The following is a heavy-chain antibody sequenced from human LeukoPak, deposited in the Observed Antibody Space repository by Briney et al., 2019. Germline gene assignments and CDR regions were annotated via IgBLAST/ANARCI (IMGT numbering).Heavy chain of an antibody. J-gene: IGHJ4*02. CDR1: GFTFSSYV. D-gene: IGHD6-13*01. Sequence: RGSLRLSCAASGFTFSSYVMNWVRQAPRKGLDWVSASSGSGGATYYAASVKGRFTISRDPSQNTLYLQMNSLSAQEPAVYYRSKRYSTRVPATGFDYWGEGALLTVSS. CDR3: SKRYSTRVPATGFDY. V-gene: IGHV3-23*01. CDR2: SSGSGGAT.